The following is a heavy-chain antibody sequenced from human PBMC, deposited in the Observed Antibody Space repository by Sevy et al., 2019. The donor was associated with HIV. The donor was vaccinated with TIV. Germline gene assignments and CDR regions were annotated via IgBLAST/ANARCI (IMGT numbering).Heavy chain of an antibody. V-gene: IGHV6-1*01. CDR2: TYYKSKWYS. J-gene: IGHJ2*01. D-gene: IGHD6-19*01. Sequence: SQTLSLTCAISGDSVSSSNAAWNWIRQSPSRGLEWLGRTYYKSKWYSHYAVSVKSRMTINPDTSKNQFSLQLNSVTPEDTAVYYCARSVAALDFWYFDLWGRGTLVTVSS. CDR1: GDSVSSSNAA. CDR3: ARSVAALDFWYFDL.